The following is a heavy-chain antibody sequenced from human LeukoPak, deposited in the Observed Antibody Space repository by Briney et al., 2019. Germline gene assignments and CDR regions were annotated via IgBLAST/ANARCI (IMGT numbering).Heavy chain of an antibody. D-gene: IGHD3-3*01. CDR1: GGSISSYY. V-gene: IGHV4-59*01. Sequence: SETLSLTCTVSGGSISSYYWSWIRQPPGKGLEWIGYIYYSGSTNYNPSLKSRVTISVDTSKNQFSLKLSSVTAAEPAVYYCARDTLITIFGVPLSKDYYYGMDVWGQGTTVTVSS. CDR2: IYYSGST. J-gene: IGHJ6*02. CDR3: ARDTLITIFGVPLSKDYYYGMDV.